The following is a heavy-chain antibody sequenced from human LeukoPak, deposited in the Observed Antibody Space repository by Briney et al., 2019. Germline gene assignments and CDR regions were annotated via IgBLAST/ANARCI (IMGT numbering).Heavy chain of an antibody. CDR3: ARKAYYDSSGYYMGAHPFSPHFDY. CDR1: GGSFSGYY. D-gene: IGHD3-22*01. V-gene: IGHV4-34*01. J-gene: IGHJ4*02. CDR2: INHSGST. Sequence: SETLSLTCAVYGGSFSGYYWSWIRQPPGKGLEWIGEINHSGSTNYNPSLKSRVTISVDTSKNQFSLKLSSVTAADTAVYYCARKAYYDSSGYYMGAHPFSPHFDYWGQGTLVTVSS.